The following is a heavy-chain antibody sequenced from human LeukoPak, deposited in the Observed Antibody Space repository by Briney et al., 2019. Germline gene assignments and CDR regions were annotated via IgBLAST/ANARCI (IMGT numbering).Heavy chain of an antibody. CDR2: TRSDGGGT. Sequence: GGSLRLSCAASGFTFSNYGMTWVRQAPGKGLEWVSSTRSDGGGTFYADSVKGRFTISRDNSKNTLYLQMNSLRAEDTAVYFCAKFASSGYYFSHWFDPWGQGTLVTASS. V-gene: IGHV3-23*01. D-gene: IGHD3-22*01. CDR1: GFTFSNYG. CDR3: AKFASSGYYFSHWFDP. J-gene: IGHJ5*02.